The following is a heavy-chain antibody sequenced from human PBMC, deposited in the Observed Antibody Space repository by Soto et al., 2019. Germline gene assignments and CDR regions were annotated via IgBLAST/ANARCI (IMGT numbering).Heavy chain of an antibody. CDR2: ISGYNGKT. J-gene: IGHJ6*02. CDR3: AREGPPPDYYYGMDV. Sequence: QVQLVQSGAEVKKPGASVKVSCKSSGYTFSMSGISWVRQAPGQGLEWMGWISGYNGKTNYEQKYQDRITMTTDTSTNMACRELRSLRTEDTAVYYCAREGPPPDYYYGMDVWGQGTTVTVSS. V-gene: IGHV1-18*01. CDR1: GYTFSMSG.